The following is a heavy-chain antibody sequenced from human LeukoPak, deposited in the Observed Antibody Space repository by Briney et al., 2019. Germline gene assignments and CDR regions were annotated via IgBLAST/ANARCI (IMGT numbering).Heavy chain of an antibody. Sequence: PGGSLRLSCAASGFTFSSYGMYWVRQAPGKGLEWVAVIWYDGSNKYYADSVKGRFTISGDNSRNTLYLQMNSLRAEDTAVYYCARDATGSLDYWGQGTLVTVSS. CDR1: GFTFSSYG. D-gene: IGHD6-19*01. V-gene: IGHV3-33*07. CDR3: ARDATGSLDY. CDR2: IWYDGSNK. J-gene: IGHJ4*02.